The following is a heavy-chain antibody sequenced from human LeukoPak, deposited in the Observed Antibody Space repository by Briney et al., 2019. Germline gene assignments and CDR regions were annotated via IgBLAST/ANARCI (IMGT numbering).Heavy chain of an antibody. CDR1: WGTLSSYA. CDR3: ARVALGRRWLQTSYYYGMDV. J-gene: IGHJ6*02. Sequence: SVTGSFKASWGTLSSYAISWGGQAPGQGPEWVGGVIPIFGTANYAQKFQGRVTITAVESTSTAYMELSSLRSEDTAVYYCARVALGRRWLQTSYYYGMDVWGQGTTVTVSS. D-gene: IGHD5-24*01. CDR2: VIPIFGTA. V-gene: IGHV1-69*01.